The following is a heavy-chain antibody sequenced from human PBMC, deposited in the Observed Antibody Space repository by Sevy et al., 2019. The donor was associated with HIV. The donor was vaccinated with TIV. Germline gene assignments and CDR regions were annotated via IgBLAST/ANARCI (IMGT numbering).Heavy chain of an antibody. Sequence: GESLKISCAASGFTFNTYGMHWVRQAPGKGLEWVALIYYDGNNKVYADSVKGRFTISRDNSKNTLFLRMNSLRAEDTAFYYCARDLGIAVAPDYWGQGTLVTVSS. J-gene: IGHJ4*02. CDR2: IYYDGNNK. CDR1: GFTFNTYG. V-gene: IGHV3-33*01. CDR3: ARDLGIAVAPDY. D-gene: IGHD6-19*01.